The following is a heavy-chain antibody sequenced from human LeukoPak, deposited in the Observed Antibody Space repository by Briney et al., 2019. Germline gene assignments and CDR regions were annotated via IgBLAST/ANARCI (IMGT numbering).Heavy chain of an antibody. CDR3: AKDISSGWCFDY. V-gene: IGHV3-23*01. CDR1: GFTFSSYA. Sequence: GGSLRLSCAASGFTFSSYAMSWVRQAPGKGLEWVSAISGSGGSTYYADSVKGWFTISRDNSKNTLYLQMNSLRAEDTAVYYCAKDISSGWCFDYWGQGTLVTVSS. D-gene: IGHD6-19*01. CDR2: ISGSGGST. J-gene: IGHJ4*02.